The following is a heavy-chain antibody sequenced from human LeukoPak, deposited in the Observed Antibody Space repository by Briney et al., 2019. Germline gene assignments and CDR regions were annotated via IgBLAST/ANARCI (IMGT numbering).Heavy chain of an antibody. J-gene: IGHJ3*02. V-gene: IGHV3-11*04. Sequence: PGGSLRLSCAASGLTFSDSYMTWVRQAPGKGVEWVAYISGSGHDINYSDSVKGRFTISRDNAKNSLYLQMNSLRVEDTAAYYCARVRVGSGSSHAADAFDIWGQGTMVTVSS. CDR1: GLTFSDSY. CDR3: ARVRVGSGSSHAADAFDI. CDR2: ISGSGHDI. D-gene: IGHD1-26*01.